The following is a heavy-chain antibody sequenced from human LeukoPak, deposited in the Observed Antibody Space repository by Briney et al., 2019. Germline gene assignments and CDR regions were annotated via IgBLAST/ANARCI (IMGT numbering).Heavy chain of an antibody. V-gene: IGHV4-59*01. CDR3: AREVGYGDRVFDY. CDR2: MYDSGST. CDR1: GGSISSYY. Sequence: SETLSLTCTVSGGSISSYYWSWIRQPPGKGLEWIGYMYDSGSTNYNPSLKSRVTISIDTSKNQFSLKLSSVTAADTAVYYCAREVGYGDRVFDYWGQGTLVTVSS. J-gene: IGHJ4*02. D-gene: IGHD4-17*01.